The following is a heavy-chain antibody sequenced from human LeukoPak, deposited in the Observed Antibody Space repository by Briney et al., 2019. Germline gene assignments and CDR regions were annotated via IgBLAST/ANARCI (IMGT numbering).Heavy chain of an antibody. D-gene: IGHD5-18*01. CDR1: GGSICSGGYY. CDR2: IYHSGST. J-gene: IGHJ4*02. Sequence: SQTLCLTWTVSGGSICSGGYYWSWIRQPPGKGLEWIGYIYHSGSTYYNPSLKSRVTISVDRSKNQFSLKLSSVTAADTAVYYCARGGEGSYGYPLPFDYWGQGTLVTVSS. V-gene: IGHV4-30-2*01. CDR3: ARGGEGSYGYPLPFDY.